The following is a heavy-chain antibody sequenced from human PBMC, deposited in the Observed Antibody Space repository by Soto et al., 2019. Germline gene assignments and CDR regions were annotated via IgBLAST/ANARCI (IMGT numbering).Heavy chain of an antibody. CDR3: ATGARYFDWLLPFYLDY. CDR1: GYTFSNYG. Sequence: ASVKVSCKASGYTFSNYGITWVRQAPGQGLEWMGWISGYNANTIYAQKFEGRVTMTKDTNTAYMELRNLRFDDTAVYYCATGARYFDWLLPFYLDYWGQGTPVTVS. V-gene: IGHV1-18*01. CDR2: ISGYNANT. J-gene: IGHJ4*02. D-gene: IGHD3-9*01.